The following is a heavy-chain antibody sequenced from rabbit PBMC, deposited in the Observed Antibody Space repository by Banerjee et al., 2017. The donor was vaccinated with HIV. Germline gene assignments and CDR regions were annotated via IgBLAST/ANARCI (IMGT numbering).Heavy chain of an antibody. CDR3: ARWNDADYPDFGVIDL. J-gene: IGHJ4*01. CDR1: GIDFSSYYY. Sequence: QQHLEESGGGLVKPGGTLTLTCKASGIDFSSYYYMCWVRQAPGKGLEWIACIDTSSGSTYYASWAKGRFTISKTSSTTVTLQMTSLTAADTATYFCARWNDADYPDFGVIDLWGQGTLVTVS. V-gene: IGHV1S45*01. D-gene: IGHD7-1*01. CDR2: IDTSSGST.